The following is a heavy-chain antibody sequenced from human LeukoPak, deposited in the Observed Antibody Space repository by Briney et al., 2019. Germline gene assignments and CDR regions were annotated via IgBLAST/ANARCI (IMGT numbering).Heavy chain of an antibody. V-gene: IGHV3-64*01. CDR3: AREGRATYSYAIDV. CDR1: GVTFSSYA. CDR2: ISSNGGLT. J-gene: IGHJ6*02. Sequence: GGSLRVSRAAAGVTFSSYARDWVGQAPGKGLEYVSAISSNGGLTFSASSLNVTFTISRANPKNTLYLQIGSLRAGDPAVYYCAREGRATYSYAIDVWGQGTSVTVSS.